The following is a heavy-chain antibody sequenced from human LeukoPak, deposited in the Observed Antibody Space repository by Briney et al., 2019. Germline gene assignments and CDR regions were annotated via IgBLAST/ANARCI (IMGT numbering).Heavy chain of an antibody. CDR1: GFTFSSYA. Sequence: PGGSLRLSCAASGFTFSSYAMSWVRQAPGKGLEWVSAISGSGGSTYYADSVKGRFTISRDNSKNTLYLQMNSLRAEDTAVYYCAKDPGYSSSSASWLDGYNYFDYWGQGTLVTVSS. D-gene: IGHD6-6*01. CDR3: AKDPGYSSSSASWLDGYNYFDY. CDR2: ISGSGGST. J-gene: IGHJ4*02. V-gene: IGHV3-23*01.